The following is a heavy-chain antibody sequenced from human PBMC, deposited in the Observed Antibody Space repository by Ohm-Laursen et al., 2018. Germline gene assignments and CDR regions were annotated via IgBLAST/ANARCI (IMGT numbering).Heavy chain of an antibody. D-gene: IGHD2-8*01. CDR2: INSHGSST. Sequence: SLRLSCTASGFTFSSYWMHWVRQAPGKGLVWVSRINSHGSSTSYADSVKGRFTISRDNAKNTLYLQMNSLRAEDTAVYYCARDHCTNGVCYTPHNWFDPGGRGTLVTVSS. V-gene: IGHV3-74*01. CDR1: GFTFSSYW. CDR3: ARDHCTNGVCYTPHNWFDP. J-gene: IGHJ5*02.